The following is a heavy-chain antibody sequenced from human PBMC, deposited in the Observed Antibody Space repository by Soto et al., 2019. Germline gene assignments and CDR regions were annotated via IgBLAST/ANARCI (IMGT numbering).Heavy chain of an antibody. J-gene: IGHJ4*02. CDR3: ARYAGSSWFDY. CDR2: IYYSGRT. CDR1: SGSISTYY. V-gene: IGHV4-59*01. Sequence: PSETLSLTCTVSSGSISTYYWSCIRQPPGKGLEWIGYIYYSGRTNYNPSLKSRVTISLDTSRNQFSLKLSSVTAADTAVYYCARYAGSSWFDYWGQGTLVTVSS. D-gene: IGHD2-2*01.